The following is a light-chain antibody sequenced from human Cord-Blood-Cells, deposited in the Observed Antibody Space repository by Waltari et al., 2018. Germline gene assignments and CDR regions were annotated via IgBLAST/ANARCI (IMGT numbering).Light chain of an antibody. J-gene: IGLJ1*01. V-gene: IGLV2-14*03. CDR3: SSYTSSSTLYV. CDR1: SSDVGGYNY. Sequence: QSALTQPASASGSPGTSLTISCPGTSSDVGGYNYVSWYQHHPGKAPKLMIYDVSNRPSGVSNRFSGSKSGNTASLTISGLQAEDEADYYCSSYTSSSTLYVFGTGTKVTVL. CDR2: DVS.